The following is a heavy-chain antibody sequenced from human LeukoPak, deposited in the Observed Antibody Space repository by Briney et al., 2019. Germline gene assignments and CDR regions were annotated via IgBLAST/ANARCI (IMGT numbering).Heavy chain of an antibody. CDR3: ARDDYDVHGSSGAYYYYYGMDV. Sequence: GGSLRLSCAASGFTFSSYAMHWVRQAPGKGLEWVAVISYDGSNKYYADSVKGRFTISRDNSKNTLYLQMNSLRAEDTAVYYCARDDYDVHGSSGAYYYYYGMDVWGQGTTVTVSS. D-gene: IGHD4/OR15-4a*01. CDR2: ISYDGSNK. V-gene: IGHV3-30-3*01. CDR1: GFTFSSYA. J-gene: IGHJ6*02.